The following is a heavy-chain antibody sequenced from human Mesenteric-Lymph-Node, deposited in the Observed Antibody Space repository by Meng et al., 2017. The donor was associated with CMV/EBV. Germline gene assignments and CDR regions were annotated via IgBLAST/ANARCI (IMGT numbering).Heavy chain of an antibody. D-gene: IGHD1-14*01. Sequence: GESLKISCAASGFAFNNYPMAWVRQAPGMGLEWISTISSAADKTYYKDSVKGRFTISRDNSGNSLSLQMNSLRAGDTATYYCAKYISSTYYAYGLDVWGHGTTVTVSS. CDR2: ISSAADKT. CDR1: GFAFNNYP. CDR3: AKYISSTYYAYGLDV. V-gene: IGHV3-23*01. J-gene: IGHJ6*02.